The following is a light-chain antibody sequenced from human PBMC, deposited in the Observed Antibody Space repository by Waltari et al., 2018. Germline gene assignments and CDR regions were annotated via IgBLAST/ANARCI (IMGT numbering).Light chain of an antibody. Sequence: IVMTQSPATLSVSPGARATLSCRASQSVSSNLAWYQQKPCQAPRLLIFGASTRATGIPARFSGSGSGTEFTLTISSLQSEDFAVYYCQQYNNWPPWTFGQGTKVEIK. CDR3: QQYNNWPPWT. CDR2: GAS. V-gene: IGKV3-15*01. CDR1: QSVSSN. J-gene: IGKJ1*01.